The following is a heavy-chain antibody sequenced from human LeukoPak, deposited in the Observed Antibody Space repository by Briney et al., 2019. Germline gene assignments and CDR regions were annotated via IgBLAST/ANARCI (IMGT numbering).Heavy chain of an antibody. CDR1: GYTFTSYD. D-gene: IGHD3-3*01. CDR3: ARVGILRFLEWTHGNTYYFDY. V-gene: IGHV1-8*01. Sequence: ASVKVSCKASGYTFTSYDINWVRQATGQGLEWMGWMNPNSGNTGYAQKFQGRVTMTRNTSISTAYMELSSLRSEDTAVYYCARVGILRFLEWTHGNTYYFDYWGRGTLVTVSS. CDR2: MNPNSGNT. J-gene: IGHJ4*02.